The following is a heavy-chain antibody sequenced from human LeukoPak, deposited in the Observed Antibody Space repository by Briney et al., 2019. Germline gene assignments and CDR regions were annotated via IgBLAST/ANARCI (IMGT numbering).Heavy chain of an antibody. J-gene: IGHJ3*02. V-gene: IGHV3-21*01. D-gene: IGHD1-26*01. CDR1: GFTFSSYS. CDR2: ISSSSSYI. CDR3: ARTFSRGGSSVWDDAFDI. Sequence: GGSLRLSCAASGFTFSSYSMNWVRQAPGKGLEWVSSISSSSSYIYYADSVKGRFTISRDNAKNSLYLRMNSLRAEDTAVYYCARTFSRGGSSVWDDAFDIWGQGTMVTVSS.